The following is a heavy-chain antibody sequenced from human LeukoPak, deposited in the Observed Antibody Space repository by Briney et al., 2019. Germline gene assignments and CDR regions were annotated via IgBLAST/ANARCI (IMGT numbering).Heavy chain of an antibody. D-gene: IGHD2-15*01. CDR2: MNPNSGNT. Sequence: ASVKVSCKASGYTFTSYDINWVRQATGQGLEWMGWMNPNSGNTGYAQKFQGRVTMTRNTSMSTAYMELSSLGSEDTAVYYCARGLWGGYCSGGSCLGFDPWGQGTLVTVSS. J-gene: IGHJ5*02. CDR3: ARGLWGGYCSGGSCLGFDP. CDR1: GYTFTSYD. V-gene: IGHV1-8*01.